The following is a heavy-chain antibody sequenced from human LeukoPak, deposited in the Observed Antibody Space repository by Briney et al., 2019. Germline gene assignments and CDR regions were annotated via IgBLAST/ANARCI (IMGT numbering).Heavy chain of an antibody. D-gene: IGHD3-10*01. V-gene: IGHV3-13*01. CDR3: ARDRTYYYGSRSYYSYGMDV. CDR2: IGTAGDT. J-gene: IGHJ6*02. Sequence: GGSLRLSCAASGFTFSSYDMHWVRQATGKGLEWVSAIGTAGDTYYPGSVKGRFTISRENAKNSLYLQMNSLRAGDTAVYYCARDRTYYYGSRSYYSYGMDVWGQGTTVTVSS. CDR1: GFTFSSYD.